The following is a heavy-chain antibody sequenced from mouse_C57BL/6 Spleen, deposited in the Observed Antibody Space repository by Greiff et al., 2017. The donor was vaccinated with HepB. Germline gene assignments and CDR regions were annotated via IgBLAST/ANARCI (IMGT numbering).Heavy chain of an antibody. CDR1: GYAFSSYW. CDR2: IYPGDGDT. J-gene: IGHJ4*01. CDR3: ARLGDGAMDY. Sequence: LLESGAELVKPGASVKISCKASGYAFSSYWMNWVKQRPGKGLEWIGQIYPGDGDTNYNGKFKGKATLTADKSSSTAYMQLSSLTSEDSAVYFCARLGDGAMDYWGQGTSVTVSS. D-gene: IGHD3-3*01. V-gene: IGHV1-80*01.